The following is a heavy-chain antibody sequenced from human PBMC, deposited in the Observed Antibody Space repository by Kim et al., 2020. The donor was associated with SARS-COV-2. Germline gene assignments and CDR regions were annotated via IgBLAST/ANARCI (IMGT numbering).Heavy chain of an antibody. CDR3: ARGGLWGSFDY. V-gene: IGHV3-7*05. CDR1: GFTFSSYW. Sequence: GGSLRLSCTTSGFTFSSYWMSWVRQAPGKGLEWVANIKQDGSDKNYVDSVKGRFTISRDSANHSLYLQMNSLRVEDTAVYYCARGGLWGSFDYWGQGTLVTVSS. CDR2: IKQDGSDK. D-gene: IGHD3-16*01. J-gene: IGHJ4*02.